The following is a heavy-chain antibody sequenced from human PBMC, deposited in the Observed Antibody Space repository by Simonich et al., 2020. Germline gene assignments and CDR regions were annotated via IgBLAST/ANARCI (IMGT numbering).Heavy chain of an antibody. D-gene: IGHD7-27*01. CDR1: GFTFSSYA. CDR3: AREDLTGDAFDI. CDR2: ISYDGRNK. V-gene: IGHV3-30*04. Sequence: QVQLVESGGGVVQPGRSLRLSCAASGFTFSSYAVHWVRQAPGKGLEGVACISYDGRNKYYAHSVKGRFTIARDNSKNTRYLQMNSLRAEDTAVYYCAREDLTGDAFDIWGQGTMVTVSS. J-gene: IGHJ3*02.